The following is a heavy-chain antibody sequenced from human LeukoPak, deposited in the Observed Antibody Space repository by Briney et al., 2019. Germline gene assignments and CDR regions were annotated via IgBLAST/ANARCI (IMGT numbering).Heavy chain of an antibody. V-gene: IGHV4-59*08. CDR3: ARHYPRWLFDF. CDR1: GGSISTYY. D-gene: IGHD3-9*01. J-gene: IGHJ4*02. CDR2: IYYSGTT. Sequence: SETLSLTCTVSGGSISTYYWSWIRQPPGKGLEWIGYIYYSGTTIYNPSLKSRVTMSVDTSKNQFSLKLSSVTAADTAVYYCARHYPRWLFDFWGQGTLVSVSS.